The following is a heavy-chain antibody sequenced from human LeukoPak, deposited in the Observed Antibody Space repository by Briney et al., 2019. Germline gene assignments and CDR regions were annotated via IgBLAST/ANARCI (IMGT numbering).Heavy chain of an antibody. D-gene: IGHD2-2*01. CDR2: IKQDGSEK. CDR1: GFTFSSYA. Sequence: GGSLRLSCAASGFTFSSYAMNWVRQAPGKGKEWVANIKQDGSEKYYVDSVKGRFTISRDNAKNSLYLQMNSLRAEDTAVYYCARDLRKQYCSSTSCCYYYYCGMDVWGQGTTVTVSS. J-gene: IGHJ6*02. CDR3: ARDLRKQYCSSTSCCYYYYCGMDV. V-gene: IGHV3-7*01.